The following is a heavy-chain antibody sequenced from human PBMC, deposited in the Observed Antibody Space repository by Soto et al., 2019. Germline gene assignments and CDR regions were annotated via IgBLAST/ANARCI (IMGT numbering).Heavy chain of an antibody. CDR1: GFTFSSYG. V-gene: IGHV3-33*01. CDR2: IWYDGSNK. CDR3: ARDSSGRSKPAYYFDY. J-gene: IGHJ4*02. D-gene: IGHD6-19*01. Sequence: QVQLVESGGGVVQPGRSLRLSCAASGFTFSSYGMHWVRQAPGKGLEWVAVIWYDGSNKKYADSVKGRITISRDNFKNTLYLQMNSLRCEDTGVFYCARDSSGRSKPAYYFDYWGQGTLVTVSS.